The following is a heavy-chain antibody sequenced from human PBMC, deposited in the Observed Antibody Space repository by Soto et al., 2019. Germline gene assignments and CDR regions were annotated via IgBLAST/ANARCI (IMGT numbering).Heavy chain of an antibody. D-gene: IGHD3-9*01. CDR2: ISGSGGST. Sequence: GGPLKLSFAASGFTFSSYAMSWVRQAPGKGLEWVSAISGSGGSTYYADSVKGRFTISRDNSKNTLYLQMNSLRAEDTAVYYCANTYYDILTGPSSFDYWGQGTLVTVSS. V-gene: IGHV3-23*01. CDR3: ANTYYDILTGPSSFDY. J-gene: IGHJ4*02. CDR1: GFTFSSYA.